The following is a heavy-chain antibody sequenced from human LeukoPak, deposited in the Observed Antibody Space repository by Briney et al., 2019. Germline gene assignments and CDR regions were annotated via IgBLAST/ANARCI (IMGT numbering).Heavy chain of an antibody. CDR2: ISWNSGSI. J-gene: IGHJ4*02. CDR1: GFTFDDYA. Sequence: GGSLRLSCAASGFTFDDYAMHWVRQAPGKGLEWVSGISWNSGSIGYADSVKGRFTISRDNSKNSLYLQMNSLRTEDTALYYCAKDNRISGTTGYYFDYWGQGTLVTVSS. CDR3: AKDNRISGTTGYYFDY. D-gene: IGHD1-1*01. V-gene: IGHV3-9*01.